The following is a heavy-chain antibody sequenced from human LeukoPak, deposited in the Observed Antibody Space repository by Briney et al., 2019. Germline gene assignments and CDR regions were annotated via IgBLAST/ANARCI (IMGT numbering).Heavy chain of an antibody. Sequence: AGGSLRLSCAAPGFTFSNYAMSWVRQAPGKGLEWVSTITGPADYTFYADSVKGRFTVSRDNSKNTLHLQMNSLRVEDTAAYYCAKDYLGQLVLFDIWGQGTMVTVSS. CDR3: AKDYLGQLVLFDI. D-gene: IGHD1-1*01. CDR1: GFTFSNYA. CDR2: ITGPADYT. V-gene: IGHV3-23*01. J-gene: IGHJ3*02.